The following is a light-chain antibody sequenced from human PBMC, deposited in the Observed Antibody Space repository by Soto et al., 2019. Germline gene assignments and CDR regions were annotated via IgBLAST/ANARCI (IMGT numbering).Light chain of an antibody. V-gene: IGKV1-9*01. Sequence: IKMTQSPSTLSGSVGDRVTITCRASQAISSYLAWYQQKPGRAPKLLIYAASTLQSGVPSRFSGSGSGTEFTLTITSLQPEDFATYYCQQLNSFPITFGQGTRLEIK. CDR2: AAS. J-gene: IGKJ5*01. CDR1: QAISSY. CDR3: QQLNSFPIT.